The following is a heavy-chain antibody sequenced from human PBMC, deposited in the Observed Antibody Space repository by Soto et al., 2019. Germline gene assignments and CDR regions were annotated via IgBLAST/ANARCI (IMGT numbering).Heavy chain of an antibody. D-gene: IGHD3-16*01. V-gene: IGHV3-74*01. CDR3: ASNYAYAEGYSWYGIDV. CDR2: ISSYGSDT. J-gene: IGHJ6*02. Sequence: EVQLVESGGGLVLPGGSLRLSCAASGFTFSRYWMHWVRQAPGKGLVWVSRISSYGSDTHYADSVKGRLTISRDNAKNTLYLQMNSLRADDTAVYYCASNYAYAEGYSWYGIDVWGQGTTVTVSS. CDR1: GFTFSRYW.